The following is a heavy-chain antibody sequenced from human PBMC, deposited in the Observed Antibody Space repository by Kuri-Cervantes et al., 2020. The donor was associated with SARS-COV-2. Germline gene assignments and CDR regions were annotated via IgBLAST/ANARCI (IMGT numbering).Heavy chain of an antibody. V-gene: IGHV3-21*01. CDR2: ISSSSSYI. CDR1: GFTFSSYS. J-gene: IGHJ6*03. CDR3: ARDNLWLGYYYMDV. D-gene: IGHD2-21*01. Sequence: GESLKISCAASGFTFSSYSMNWVRQAPGKGLEWVSSISSSSSYIYYADSVKGRFTISRDNAKNSPYLQMNSLRAEDTAVYYCARDNLWLGYYYMDVWGKGTTVTVSS.